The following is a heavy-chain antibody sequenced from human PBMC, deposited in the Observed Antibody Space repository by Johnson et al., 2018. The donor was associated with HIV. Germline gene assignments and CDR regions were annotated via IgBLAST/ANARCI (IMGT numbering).Heavy chain of an antibody. J-gene: IGHJ3*02. Sequence: QVQLVESGGGVVQPGTSLRLSCAASGFTFSSYTMHWVRQAPGKGLEWVAVISYEGSNKYYEDSVKGRFTISRDNSKNTLYLQMNSLRAEDSAVYYCARVDYGDYGRDAFDIWGQGTMVTVSS. CDR1: GFTFSSYT. CDR3: ARVDYGDYGRDAFDI. V-gene: IGHV3-30-3*01. D-gene: IGHD4-17*01. CDR2: ISYEGSNK.